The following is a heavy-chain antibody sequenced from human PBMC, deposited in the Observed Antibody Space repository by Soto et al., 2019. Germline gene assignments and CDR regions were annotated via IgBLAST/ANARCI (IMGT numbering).Heavy chain of an antibody. CDR1: GFSFISYS. CDR3: AADSFGLDV. Sequence: AGGSLRLSCAASGFSFISYSMSWVRQAPGKGLEWVSYISNSGSVINDADSVKGRFTIARDKAKNSLSVQMNGLRAEDTAVYYCAADSFGLDVWGQGTTVTVSS. D-gene: IGHD6-13*01. J-gene: IGHJ6*02. CDR2: ISNSGSVI. V-gene: IGHV3-48*01.